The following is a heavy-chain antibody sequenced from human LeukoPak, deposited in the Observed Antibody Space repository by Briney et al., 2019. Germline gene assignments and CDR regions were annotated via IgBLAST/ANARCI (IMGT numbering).Heavy chain of an antibody. CDR2: IGASGDNT. V-gene: IGHV3-23*01. CDR1: GFTFNNYA. Sequence: GGSLRPSCAVSGFTFNNYAMSWVRQAPGKGLEWVSAIGASGDNTYYADSVKGRFTISRDNSKNMLNLHMNSLRAEDTAIYHCAKAAASDTVTTLGVDYWGQGTLVTVSS. J-gene: IGHJ4*02. D-gene: IGHD4-17*01. CDR3: AKAAASDTVTTLGVDY.